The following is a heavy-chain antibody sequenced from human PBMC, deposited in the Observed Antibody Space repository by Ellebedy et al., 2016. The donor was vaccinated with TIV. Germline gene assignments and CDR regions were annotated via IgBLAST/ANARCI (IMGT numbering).Heavy chain of an antibody. V-gene: IGHV3-53*01. CDR3: ATRHGAEWFVNDF. CDR2: IYSGTNT. D-gene: IGHD3-3*01. CDR1: GFTVSGNY. J-gene: IGHJ4*02. Sequence: GGSLRLSXAASGFTVSGNYMSWVRQAPGKGLEWVAVIYSGTNTYYADSVKGRFTISRDNSKNTVYLQMNSLRAEDTAVYYCATRHGAEWFVNDFWGQGTLVTVSS.